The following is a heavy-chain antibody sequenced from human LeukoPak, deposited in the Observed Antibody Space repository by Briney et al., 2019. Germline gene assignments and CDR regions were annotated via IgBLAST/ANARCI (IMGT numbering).Heavy chain of an antibody. CDR2: ISYDGSNK. CDR3: ARDGSENYYGSGSYYNPSLGPSVDY. V-gene: IGHV3-30*04. D-gene: IGHD3-10*01. Sequence: GGSLRLSCAASGFTFSSYAMHWVRQGPGKGLEWVAVISYDGSNKYYADSVKGRFTISRDNSKNTLYLQMNSLRAEDTAVYYCARDGSENYYGSGSYYNPSLGPSVDYWGQGTLVTVSS. J-gene: IGHJ4*02. CDR1: GFTFSSYA.